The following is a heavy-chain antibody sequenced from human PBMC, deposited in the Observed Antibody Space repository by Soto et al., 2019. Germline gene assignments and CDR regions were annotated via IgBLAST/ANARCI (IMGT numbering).Heavy chain of an antibody. CDR3: ARGYCSGGSCYSYWYFDL. V-gene: IGHV4-31*03. D-gene: IGHD2-15*01. CDR2: IYYSGST. CDR1: GGSISSGGYY. J-gene: IGHJ2*01. Sequence: QVQLQESGPGLVKPSQTLSLTCTVSGGSISSGGYYWSWIRQHPGKGLEWIGYIYYSGSTYYSPSLKSRVTISVDPSKNQFSLKLSSVTAADTAVYYCARGYCSGGSCYSYWYFDLWGRGTLVTVSS.